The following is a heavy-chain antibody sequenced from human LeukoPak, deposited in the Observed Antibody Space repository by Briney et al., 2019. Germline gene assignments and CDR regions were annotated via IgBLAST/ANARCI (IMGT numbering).Heavy chain of an antibody. D-gene: IGHD5-12*01. CDR3: AREGTITAYNFDY. Sequence: TGGSLRLSCAASGFDFSSYWMSWVRQAPGKGLEWVANMQFYGSEIYYVDSVKGRFTISRDNAKNSLYLQMNSLRGEDTAVYYCAREGTITAYNFDYWGQGTLVTVSS. CDR1: GFDFSSYW. J-gene: IGHJ4*02. V-gene: IGHV3-7*05. CDR2: MQFYGSEI.